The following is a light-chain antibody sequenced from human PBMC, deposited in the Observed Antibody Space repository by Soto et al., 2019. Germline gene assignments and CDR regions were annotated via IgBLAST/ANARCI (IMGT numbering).Light chain of an antibody. CDR2: QAS. V-gene: IGKV1-5*03. J-gene: IGKJ1*01. Sequence: DIQMTQSPSTLSASVGDRVTITYRASQSIDSWLAWYQQKPGRAPKFLIYQASHLESGVPSRFSGSGSGTEFTLTISSLQPDDFATYYCQQYRSYPWTFGQGSKVEIK. CDR3: QQYRSYPWT. CDR1: QSIDSW.